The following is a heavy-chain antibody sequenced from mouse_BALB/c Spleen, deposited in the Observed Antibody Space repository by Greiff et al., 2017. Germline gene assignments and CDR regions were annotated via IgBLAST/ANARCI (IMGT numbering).Heavy chain of an antibody. Sequence: QVQLQQSGAELARPGASVKMSCKASGYTFTSYTMHWVKQRPGQGLEWIGYINPSSGYTNYNQKFKDKATLTADKSSSTAYMQLSSLTSEDSAVYYCAFYRYDGMDYWGQGTSVTVSS. J-gene: IGHJ4*01. D-gene: IGHD2-14*01. CDR3: AFYRYDGMDY. V-gene: IGHV1-4*01. CDR1: GYTFTSYT. CDR2: INPSSGYT.